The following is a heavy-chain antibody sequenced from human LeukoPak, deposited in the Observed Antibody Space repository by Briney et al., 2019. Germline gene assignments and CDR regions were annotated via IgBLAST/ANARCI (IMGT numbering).Heavy chain of an antibody. CDR1: GFTFSSYA. Sequence: PGGSLRLSCAASGFTFSSYAMSWVRQAPGKGLEWVSVIYSAGNTYYRESVKGRFTISRDNSKNTLYLQMNSLRAEDTAVYYCAKTVIGETKNWRPTWVYFDYWGQGTLVTVSS. V-gene: IGHV3-23*03. J-gene: IGHJ4*02. CDR3: AKTVIGETKNWRPTWVYFDY. D-gene: IGHD1-1*01. CDR2: IYSAGNT.